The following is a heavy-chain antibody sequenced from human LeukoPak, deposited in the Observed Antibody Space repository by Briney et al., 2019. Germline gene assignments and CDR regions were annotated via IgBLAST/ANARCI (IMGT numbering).Heavy chain of an antibody. V-gene: IGHV4-59*10. J-gene: IGHJ4*02. Sequence: SETLSLTCAVYGGSFSGYYWSWIRQPAGKGLEWIGRIYTSGSTNYNPSLKSRVTMSVDMSRNQCSLKLSSVTAADTAVYFCARGAYYYDSSGLGLGYWGQGSLVTVSS. D-gene: IGHD3-22*01. CDR3: ARGAYYYDSSGLGLGY. CDR1: GGSFSGYY. CDR2: IYTSGST.